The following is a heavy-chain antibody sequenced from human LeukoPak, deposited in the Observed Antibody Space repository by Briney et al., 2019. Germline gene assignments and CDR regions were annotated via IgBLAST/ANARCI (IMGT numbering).Heavy chain of an antibody. CDR3: ATRSNSGYEDFEN. D-gene: IGHD5-12*01. CDR1: EYTFTNYW. J-gene: IGHJ4*02. V-gene: IGHV5-51*01. CDR2: IYPGDSDT. Sequence: GASLKISCKGSEYTFTNYWIGWVRQMPGKGPEWMGIIYPGDSDTRYSPSFQGQVTISGDKSISTAYLQWSSLKASDSAMYYCATRSNSGYEDFENWGQGTLVTVSP.